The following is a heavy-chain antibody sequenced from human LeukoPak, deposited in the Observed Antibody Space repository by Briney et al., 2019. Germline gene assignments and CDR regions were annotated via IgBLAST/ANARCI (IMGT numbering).Heavy chain of an antibody. D-gene: IGHD3-3*01. CDR3: ARPRSAESPFDY. J-gene: IGHJ4*02. Sequence: GGSLRLSCAPSGFTFISYAMSWVRQAPGKGLEWVSGFSGSGGSTYYADSVQGRFTISRDNSKNTLYLQMNSLRAEDTGVYYCARPRSAESPFDYWGQGTLVTVSS. CDR2: FSGSGGST. V-gene: IGHV3-23*01. CDR1: GFTFISYA.